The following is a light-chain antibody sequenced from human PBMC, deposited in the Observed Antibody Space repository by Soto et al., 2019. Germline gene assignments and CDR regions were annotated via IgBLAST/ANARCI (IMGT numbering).Light chain of an antibody. V-gene: IGLV2-8*01. CDR3: GTWDSSLSAEV. J-gene: IGLJ1*01. CDR2: EVS. Sequence: QSVLTQPPSASGSPGQSVTISCTGTSSDVGGYNYVSWYQQHPGKAPKFMIYEVSKRPSGVPDRFSGSKSGNTASLTVSGLQADDEADYYCGTWDSSLSAEVFGTGTKLTVL. CDR1: SSDVGGYNY.